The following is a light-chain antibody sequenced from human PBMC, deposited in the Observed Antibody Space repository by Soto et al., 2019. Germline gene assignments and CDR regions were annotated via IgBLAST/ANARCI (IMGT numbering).Light chain of an antibody. J-gene: IGKJ2*01. Sequence: DIQMTQSPSSLSASVGDRVTITCRASQGISNYLAWYQQKPGKVPKLLIYAASTLQSGVPSRFIGSRSGTDFTLTISSLQPEDAATYYCQKYVDAPKTFGQGTKLEIK. CDR2: AAS. V-gene: IGKV1-27*01. CDR1: QGISNY. CDR3: QKYVDAPKT.